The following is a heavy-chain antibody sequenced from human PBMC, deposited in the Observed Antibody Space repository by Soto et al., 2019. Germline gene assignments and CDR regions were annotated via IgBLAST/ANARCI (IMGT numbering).Heavy chain of an antibody. D-gene: IGHD3-16*02. Sequence: EVQLVESGGGLVKPGGSLRLSCAASGFTFSNAWMSWVRQAPGKGREGVSAIVGSGGSKYYADSVKARFTISRDNSKNTLYLQMNSLRAEDTAVYYCAKDAYDYVWGSYRTTYGMDVWGQGTTVTVSS. CDR1: GFTFSNAW. CDR3: AKDAYDYVWGSYRTTYGMDV. V-gene: IGHV3-23*04. J-gene: IGHJ6*02. CDR2: IVGSGGSK.